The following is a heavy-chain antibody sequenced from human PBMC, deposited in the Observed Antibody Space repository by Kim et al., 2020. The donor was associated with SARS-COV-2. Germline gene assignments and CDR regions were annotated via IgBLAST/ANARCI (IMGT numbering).Heavy chain of an antibody. CDR1: GGSFSGYY. J-gene: IGHJ5*02. V-gene: IGHV4-34*01. D-gene: IGHD3-10*01. Sequence: SETLSLTCAVYGGSFSGYYWSWIRQPPGKGLEWIGEINHSGSTNYNPSLKSRVTISVDTSKNQFSLKLSSVTAADTAVYYCARWGSSGSGSYNWFDPWGQGTLVTVSS. CDR2: INHSGST. CDR3: ARWGSSGSGSYNWFDP.